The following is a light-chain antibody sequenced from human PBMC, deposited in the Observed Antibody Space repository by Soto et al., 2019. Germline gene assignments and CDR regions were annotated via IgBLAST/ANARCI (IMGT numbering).Light chain of an antibody. CDR2: DAS. Sequence: DIQMTQSPSTLSASVGDRVTITCRASQSISSWLAWYQQKPGKAPKVLIYDASSLESGVPSRFSGSVSGTEFTLTISSLQPDDVATYYCQQYNPRWTFGQWTKVEIK. J-gene: IGKJ1*01. CDR1: QSISSW. CDR3: QQYNPRWT. V-gene: IGKV1-5*01.